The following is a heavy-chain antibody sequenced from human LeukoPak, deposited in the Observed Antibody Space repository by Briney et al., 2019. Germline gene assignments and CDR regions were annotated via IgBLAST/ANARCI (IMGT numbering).Heavy chain of an antibody. D-gene: IGHD6-13*01. V-gene: IGHV3-23*01. J-gene: IGHJ4*02. Sequence: GRSLRLSCAASGFTFSSYAMSWVRQAPGKGLEWVSGISRSGGTPYYADSVKGRFTISRDNSKNTLYLQMNSLSVEDTAVYYCAKDEYSSSWSTFDYWGQGTLVTVSS. CDR3: AKDEYSSSWSTFDY. CDR1: GFTFSSYA. CDR2: ISRSGGTP.